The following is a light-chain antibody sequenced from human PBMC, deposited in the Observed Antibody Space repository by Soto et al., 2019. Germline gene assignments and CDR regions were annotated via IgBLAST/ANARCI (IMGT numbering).Light chain of an antibody. Sequence: QAVVTQDPSLTVSPGGTVTLTCASSTGAVTSGYYPNWFQQKPGQAPRALIYTTSKKHSWTPARFSGSLLGGKAALTLSGVQPEDEAEYYCLLSYRGAQLWMFGGGTKVTVL. CDR1: TGAVTSGYY. CDR2: TTS. J-gene: IGLJ3*02. V-gene: IGLV7-43*01. CDR3: LLSYRGAQLWM.